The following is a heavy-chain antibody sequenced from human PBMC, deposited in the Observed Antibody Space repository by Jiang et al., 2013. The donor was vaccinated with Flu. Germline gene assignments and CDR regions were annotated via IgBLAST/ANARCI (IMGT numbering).Heavy chain of an antibody. CDR2: INPNSGGT. CDR1: GYTFTGYY. V-gene: IGHV1-2*02. J-gene: IGHJ6*02. Sequence: GAEVKKPGASVKVPCKASGYTFTGYYMHWVRQAPGQGLEWMGWINPNSGGTNYAQKFQGRVTMTRDTSISTAYMELSRLRSDDTAVYYCARSVERLEWERGDGMDVWGQGTTVTVSS. D-gene: IGHD3-3*01. CDR3: ARSVERLEWERGDGMDV.